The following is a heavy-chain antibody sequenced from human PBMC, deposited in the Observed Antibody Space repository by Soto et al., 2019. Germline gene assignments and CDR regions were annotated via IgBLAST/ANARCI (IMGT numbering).Heavy chain of an antibody. D-gene: IGHD2-15*01. CDR1: GYTFTSYD. Sequence: GASVKVSCKASGYTFTSYDINWVRQATGQGLEWMGWMNPNSGNTGYAQKFQGRVTMTRNTSISTAYMELSSLRTEDTAVYYCARLQPGYCSGGSCYSGFDPWGQGTLVTVSS. CDR2: MNPNSGNT. J-gene: IGHJ5*02. V-gene: IGHV1-8*01. CDR3: ARLQPGYCSGGSCYSGFDP.